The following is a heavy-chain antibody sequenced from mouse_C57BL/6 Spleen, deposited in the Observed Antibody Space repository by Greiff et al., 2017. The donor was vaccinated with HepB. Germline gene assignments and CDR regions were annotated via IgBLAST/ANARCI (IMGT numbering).Heavy chain of an antibody. J-gene: IGHJ3*01. CDR1: GYTFTSYW. V-gene: IGHV1-64*01. D-gene: IGHD2-2*01. CDR2: IHPNSGST. Sequence: QVQLQQPGAELVKPGASVKLSCKASGYTFTSYWMHWVKQRPGQGLEWIGMIHPNSGSTNYNEKFKSKATLTVDKSSSTAYMQLSSLTSEDSAVYYCARMSYGYEETWFAYWGKGTMVTV. CDR3: ARMSYGYEETWFAY.